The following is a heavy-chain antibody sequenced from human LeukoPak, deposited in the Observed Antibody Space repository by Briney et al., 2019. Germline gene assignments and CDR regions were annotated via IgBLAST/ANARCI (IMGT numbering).Heavy chain of an antibody. V-gene: IGHV4-39*01. CDR3: ASMGAEYSSSYFDY. J-gene: IGHJ4*02. CDR1: GGSISSSSYY. CDR2: IYYSGST. D-gene: IGHD6-6*01. Sequence: SETLSLTCTVSGGSISSSSYYWGWIRQPPGKGLEWIGSIYYSGSTYYNPSLKSRVTISVDTSKNQFSLKLSSVTAADTAVYYCASMGAEYSSSYFDYWGQGTLVTVSS.